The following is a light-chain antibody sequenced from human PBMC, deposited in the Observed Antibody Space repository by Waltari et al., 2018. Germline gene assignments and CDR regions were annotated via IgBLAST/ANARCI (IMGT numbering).Light chain of an antibody. Sequence: QSALTQPASVSGSPGQSITISCPGTSSDVGRYNLVSWYQQHPGKAPKLMIYEVSKPPSGVSNRFSGSKSCNTASLTISGLQAEDEADYYCCSYAGSSTFVFGGGTKLTVL. CDR1: SSDVGRYNL. CDR2: EVS. J-gene: IGLJ2*01. V-gene: IGLV2-23*02. CDR3: CSYAGSSTFV.